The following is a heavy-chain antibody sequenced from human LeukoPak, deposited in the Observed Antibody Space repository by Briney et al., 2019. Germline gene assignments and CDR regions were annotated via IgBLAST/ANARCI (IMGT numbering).Heavy chain of an antibody. V-gene: IGHV3-23*01. D-gene: IGHD5-12*01. CDR1: GFTFSSYA. CDR3: AKGGYGGRRLYYYYGMDV. J-gene: IGHJ6*02. Sequence: GGSLRLSCAASGFTFSSYAMSWVRQAPGKGLEWVSAISGSGGSTYYADSVKGRFTISRDNSKNTLYLQMYSLRAEDTAVYYCAKGGYGGRRLYYYYGMDVWGQGTTVTVSS. CDR2: ISGSGGST.